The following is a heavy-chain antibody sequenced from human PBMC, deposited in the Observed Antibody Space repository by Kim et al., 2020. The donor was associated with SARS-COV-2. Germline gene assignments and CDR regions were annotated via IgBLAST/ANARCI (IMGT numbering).Heavy chain of an antibody. J-gene: IGHJ6*02. V-gene: IGHV1-69*13. CDR3: ARQGYVDIVVVPAANQNYYYYGMDV. CDR1: GGTFSSYA. Sequence: SVKVSCKASGGTFSSYAISWVRQAPGQGLEWMGGIIPIFGTANYAQKFQGRVTITADESTSTAYMELSSLRSEDTAVYYCARQGYVDIVVVPAANQNYYYYGMDVWGQGTTVTVSS. CDR2: IIPIFGTA. D-gene: IGHD2-2*03.